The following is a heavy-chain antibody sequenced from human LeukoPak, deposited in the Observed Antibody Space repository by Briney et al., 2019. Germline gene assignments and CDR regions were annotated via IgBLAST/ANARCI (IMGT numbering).Heavy chain of an antibody. D-gene: IGHD5-24*01. CDR1: GGTFSSYA. Sequence: SVKVSCKASGGTFSSYAISWVRQAPGQGLEWMGGIIALFGTANYAQKFQGRLTITADESTSTVYMGLSSLRSEDTAVYYCARIRDGYNSYFFYGMDVWGQGTTVTVSS. J-gene: IGHJ6*02. CDR3: ARIRDGYNSYFFYGMDV. V-gene: IGHV1-69*13. CDR2: IIALFGTA.